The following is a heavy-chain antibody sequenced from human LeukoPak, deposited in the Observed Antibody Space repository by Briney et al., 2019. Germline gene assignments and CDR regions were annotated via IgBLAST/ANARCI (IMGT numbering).Heavy chain of an antibody. CDR2: IYSCGSA. CDR1: GFIVSSNY. Sequence: GGSLRLSCAASGFIVSSNYMSWVRQAPGKGLEWVSIIYSCGSAYYADSVKGRFTISRDNSKNTLYLQVNSLRAEDTAVYYCATSHDYSNSFDYWGQGTLVTVSS. CDR3: ATSHDYSNSFDY. D-gene: IGHD4-11*01. J-gene: IGHJ4*02. V-gene: IGHV3-53*01.